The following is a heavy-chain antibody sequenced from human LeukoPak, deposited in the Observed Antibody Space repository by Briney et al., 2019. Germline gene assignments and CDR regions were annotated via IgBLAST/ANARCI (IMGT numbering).Heavy chain of an antibody. Sequence: PGGSLRLSCAASGLTFSIYAMHWVRQAPGKGLEWGAFIRYDGSNKYYADSVKGRFTISRDNSKNTSYLQMNSLRAEDTAVYYCAKASDYDFWSGYPLPLDYWGQGTLVTVSS. CDR3: AKASDYDFWSGYPLPLDY. D-gene: IGHD3-3*01. V-gene: IGHV3-30*02. J-gene: IGHJ4*02. CDR2: IRYDGSNK. CDR1: GLTFSIYA.